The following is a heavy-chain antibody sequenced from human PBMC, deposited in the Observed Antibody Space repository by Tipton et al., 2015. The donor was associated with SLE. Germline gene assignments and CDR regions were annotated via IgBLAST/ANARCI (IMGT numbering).Heavy chain of an antibody. V-gene: IGHV3-33*06. CDR3: AKDLGGGYCSSTSCYALDH. CDR2: IWYDGSEK. CDR1: GFTFSSYG. J-gene: IGHJ4*02. D-gene: IGHD2-2*03. Sequence: RSLRLSCAASGFTFSSYGMHWVRQAPGKGLEWLAVIWYDGSEKFYADSVKGRFTISRDNSKNTLYLQMNSLRAEDTAVYYCAKDLGGGYCSSTSCYALDHWGQGTLVSFSA.